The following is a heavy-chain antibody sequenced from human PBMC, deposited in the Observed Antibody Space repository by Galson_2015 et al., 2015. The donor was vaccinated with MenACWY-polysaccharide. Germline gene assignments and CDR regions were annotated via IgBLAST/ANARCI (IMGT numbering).Heavy chain of an antibody. CDR3: ASHIVGATTGLDY. CDR1: GGSISSSNW. V-gene: IGHV4-4*02. D-gene: IGHD1-26*01. Sequence: LSLTCAVSGGSISSSNWWSWVRQPPGKGLEWIGEIYHSGSTNYNPSLKSRVTISVDKSKNQFSLKLSSVTAADTAVYYCASHIVGATTGLDYWGQGTLVTVSS. J-gene: IGHJ4*02. CDR2: IYHSGST.